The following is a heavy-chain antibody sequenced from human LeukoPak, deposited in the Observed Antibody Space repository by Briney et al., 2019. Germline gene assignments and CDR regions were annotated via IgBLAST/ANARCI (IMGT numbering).Heavy chain of an antibody. CDR3: AENQFPGASKRGITMKGNWFDP. CDR1: GYSISSGYY. J-gene: IGHJ5*02. V-gene: IGHV4-38-2*02. Sequence: SETLSLTCTVSGYSISSGYYWGWIRQPPGKGLEWIGSIYHSGSTYYNPSLKSRVTISVDTSKNQFSLKLSSVTAADTAVYYCAENQFPGASKRGITMKGNWFDPWGQGTLVTVSS. CDR2: IYHSGST. D-gene: IGHD3-22*01.